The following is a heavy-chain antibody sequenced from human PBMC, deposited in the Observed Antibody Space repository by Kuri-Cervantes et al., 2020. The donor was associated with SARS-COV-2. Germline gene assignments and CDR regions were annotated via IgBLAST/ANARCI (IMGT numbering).Heavy chain of an antibody. CDR2: ISSSGSTI. CDR1: GFTFSDYY. Sequence: GESLKISCAASGFTFSDYYMSWIRQAPGKGLEWVSYISSSGSTIYYADSVKGRFTISRDNSKNTLYLQMNSLKTDDTAVYYCTTLIDYWGQGALVTVSS. J-gene: IGHJ4*02. V-gene: IGHV3-11*01. CDR3: TTLIDY.